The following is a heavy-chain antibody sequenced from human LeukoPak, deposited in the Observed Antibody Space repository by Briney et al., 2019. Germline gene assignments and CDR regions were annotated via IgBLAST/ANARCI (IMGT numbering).Heavy chain of an antibody. J-gene: IGHJ4*02. CDR3: AREEEGEFPDY. CDR2: ISYDGSNE. D-gene: IGHD3-16*01. Sequence: PGGSLRLSCTASGFPFSGHAMHWIRQAPGKGPEWLALISYDGSNEYYADSVKGRFTISRDNSKNTLYLQVNSLRPEDTAVYFCAREEEGEFPDYWGQGTQVTVYS. V-gene: IGHV3-30*01. CDR1: GFPFSGHA.